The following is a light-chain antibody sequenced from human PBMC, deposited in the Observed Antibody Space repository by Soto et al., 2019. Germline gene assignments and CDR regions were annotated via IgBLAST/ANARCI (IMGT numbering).Light chain of an antibody. Sequence: QSVLTQPASVSGSPGQSITISCTGTSSDVGYYNLVSWYQQHPGKAPKLMIYEVTKRPSGVSDRFSGSKSGNTASLTISGLQAEDEADYYCCSHAPGSTFVFGGGTKLTVL. J-gene: IGLJ3*02. V-gene: IGLV2-23*02. CDR1: SSDVGYYNL. CDR3: CSHAPGSTFV. CDR2: EVT.